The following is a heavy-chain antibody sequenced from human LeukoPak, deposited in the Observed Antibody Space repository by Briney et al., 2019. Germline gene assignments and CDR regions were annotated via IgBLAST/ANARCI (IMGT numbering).Heavy chain of an antibody. CDR2: ITSCSSFI. J-gene: IGHJ1*01. CDR1: RFSFSSYS. Sequence: GGSLRLSCAASRFSFSSYSMNWVRQAPGKGLEWVSSITSCSSFIYYADSVKGRFTISRDNARNSLYLQMNSLRAEDTAVYYSSLEGSSWYRYFQHWGQGTLVTVSS. CDR3: SLEGSSWYRYFQH. V-gene: IGHV3-21*04. D-gene: IGHD6-13*01.